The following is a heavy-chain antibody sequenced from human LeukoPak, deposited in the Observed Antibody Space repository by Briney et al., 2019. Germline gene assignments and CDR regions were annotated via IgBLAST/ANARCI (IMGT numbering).Heavy chain of an antibody. CDR3: ARVWGYSGYDSLDFDY. J-gene: IGHJ4*02. Sequence: ASVKVSCKASGYTFTSYGISWVRQAPGQGLEWMGWINTNTGNPTYAQGFTGRFVFSLDTSVSTAYLQISSLKAEDTAVYYCARVWGYSGYDSLDFDYWGQGTLVTVSS. V-gene: IGHV7-4-1*02. D-gene: IGHD5-12*01. CDR1: GYTFTSYG. CDR2: INTNTGNP.